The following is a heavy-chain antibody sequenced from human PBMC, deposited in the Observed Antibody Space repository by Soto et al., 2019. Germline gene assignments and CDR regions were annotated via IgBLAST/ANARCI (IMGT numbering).Heavy chain of an antibody. V-gene: IGHV3-30*18. CDR3: AKDPNDAFDI. Sequence: GGSLRLSCAASGFTFSSYGRHWVRQAPGKGLEWVAVISYDGSNKYYADSVKGRFTISRDNSKNTLYLQMNSLRAEDTAVYYCAKDPNDAFDIWGQGTMVTVSS. J-gene: IGHJ3*02. CDR2: ISYDGSNK. CDR1: GFTFSSYG.